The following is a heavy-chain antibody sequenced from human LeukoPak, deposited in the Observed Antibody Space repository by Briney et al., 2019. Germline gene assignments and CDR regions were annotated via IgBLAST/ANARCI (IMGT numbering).Heavy chain of an antibody. V-gene: IGHV4-30-4*08. D-gene: IGHD1-1*01. CDR1: GGSISSGDYY. CDR2: IYYSGST. Sequence: SETLSLTCTVSGGSISSGDYYWSWIRPPPGKGLEWIGYIYYSGSTYYNPSLKSRVTISVDTSKNQFSLKLSSVTAADTAVYYCARGISSNEYTSWWFDPWGQGTLVTVSS. J-gene: IGHJ5*02. CDR3: ARGISSNEYTSWWFDP.